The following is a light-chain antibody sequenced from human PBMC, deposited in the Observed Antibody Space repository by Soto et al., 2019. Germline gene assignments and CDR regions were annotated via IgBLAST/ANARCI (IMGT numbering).Light chain of an antibody. CDR2: GAS. CDR3: QHYDNTPPSVT. J-gene: IGKJ3*01. V-gene: IGKV3-20*01. Sequence: EVVLTQSPDTLSLSPGERATLSCRASQSVSSDYLVWYQQKPGQAPRLLIYGASSRATGIPDRFSGSGSGTDFILTISRREPEDFAVYYCQHYDNTPPSVTFGPGTKVDIK. CDR1: QSVSSDY.